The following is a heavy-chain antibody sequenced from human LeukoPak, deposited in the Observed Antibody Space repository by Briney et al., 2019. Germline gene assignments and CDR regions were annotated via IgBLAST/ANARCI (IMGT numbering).Heavy chain of an antibody. CDR2: IYYSGST. CDR1: GDSINNYF. D-gene: IGHD3-10*01. V-gene: IGHV4-59*08. CDR3: ARIYYYGSLYYFDY. Sequence: PSETLSLTCSVSGDSINNYFWSWIRQPPGKGLEWIGYIYYSGSTNYSPSFESRVTISVATSENQFSLRLKSVTAADTAVYYCARIYYYGSLYYFDYWGQGTLVTVSS. J-gene: IGHJ4*02.